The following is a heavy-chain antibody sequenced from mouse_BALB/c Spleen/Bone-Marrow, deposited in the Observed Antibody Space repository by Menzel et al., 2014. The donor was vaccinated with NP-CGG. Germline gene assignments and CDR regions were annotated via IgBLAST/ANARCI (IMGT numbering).Heavy chain of an antibody. CDR2: ISSGGST. CDR3: ARDDYDDQYYFDY. V-gene: IGHV5-6-5*01. J-gene: IGHJ2*01. CDR1: GFTFSSYA. D-gene: IGHD2-4*01. Sequence: EVMLVESGGGLVKPGGSLKLSCAASGFTFSSYAMSWVRQTPEKRLEWVASISSGGSTYYPDSVKGRFTISRDNARNILYLQMSSLRSEGTAMYYCARDDYDDQYYFDYWGQGTTLTVSS.